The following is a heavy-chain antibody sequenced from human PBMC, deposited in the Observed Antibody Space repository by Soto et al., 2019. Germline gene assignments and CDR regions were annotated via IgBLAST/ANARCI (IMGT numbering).Heavy chain of an antibody. D-gene: IGHD3-10*01. CDR1: GFIFKMYW. CDR3: TRGPRPISTGTGAY. Sequence: GSLRLSCAASGFIFKMYWMHWVRHSPGKGLVWISRIYNDGTYSDYADSVRGRFTISRDNVNDTLYLQMNNLRAEDSGLYYCTRGPRPISTGTGAYWGQGTQVTAPQ. CDR2: IYNDGTYS. V-gene: IGHV3-74*01. J-gene: IGHJ4*02.